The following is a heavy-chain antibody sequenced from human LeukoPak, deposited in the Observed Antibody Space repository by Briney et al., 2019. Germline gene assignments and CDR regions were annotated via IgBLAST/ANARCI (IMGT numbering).Heavy chain of an antibody. Sequence: GGSLRLSCAASGFTFTSYAMSWVRQAPGKGLEWVSAISGSGRSTFYADSVKGRFTISRDNSTNTLYLQMNSLRAEDTAVYYCAKDTGTAVVVSYFDYWGQGTLVTVSS. CDR3: AKDTGTAVVVSYFDY. D-gene: IGHD6-19*01. CDR2: ISGSGRST. V-gene: IGHV3-23*01. J-gene: IGHJ4*02. CDR1: GFTFTSYA.